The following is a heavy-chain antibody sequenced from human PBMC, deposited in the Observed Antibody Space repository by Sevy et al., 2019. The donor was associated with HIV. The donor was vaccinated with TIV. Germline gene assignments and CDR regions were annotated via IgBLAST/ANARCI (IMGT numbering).Heavy chain of an antibody. Sequence: SETLSLTCAVYGGSFSGYYWSWIRQPPGKGLEWIGEINHSGSTNYNPSLKSRVTISVDTSKNQFSLKLSSVTAADTAVYYGARGGVDIVVVVAATPPRRYYYYYMDVWGKGTTVTVSS. J-gene: IGHJ6*03. D-gene: IGHD2-15*01. CDR3: ARGGVDIVVVVAATPPRRYYYYYMDV. V-gene: IGHV4-34*01. CDR1: GGSFSGYY. CDR2: INHSGST.